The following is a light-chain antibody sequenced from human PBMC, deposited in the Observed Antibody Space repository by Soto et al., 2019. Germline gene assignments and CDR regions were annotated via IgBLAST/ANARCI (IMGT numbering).Light chain of an antibody. J-gene: IGLJ3*02. Sequence: QSALTQPASVSGSPGQSITISCTGTSSDVGTYNFVSWYQQHPGKAPKLMIYEVTKRPSGVSNRFSGYKSGNTASLTISGLQAEDEADYYCCSYAGSSRVFGGGTKLTVL. CDR2: EVT. CDR1: SSDVGTYNF. CDR3: CSYAGSSRV. V-gene: IGLV2-23*02.